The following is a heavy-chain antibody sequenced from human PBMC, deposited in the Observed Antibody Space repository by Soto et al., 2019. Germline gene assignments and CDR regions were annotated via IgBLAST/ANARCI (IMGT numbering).Heavy chain of an antibody. CDR1: GFTFSTSG. J-gene: IGHJ6*02. CDR3: ARDKEYSSRRRNYYYGMDV. V-gene: IGHV3-33*01. Sequence: QEKLVESGGGVVQPGRSLRLSCAASGFTFSTSGMHWVRQVPGKGLGWVAVIWYDGSNIYYGDSVKGRFTISRDNSKNTLYLQRNSLRAEDTAVYYCARDKEYSSRRRNYYYGMDVWGQGTTVPVSS. D-gene: IGHD6-6*01. CDR2: IWYDGSNI.